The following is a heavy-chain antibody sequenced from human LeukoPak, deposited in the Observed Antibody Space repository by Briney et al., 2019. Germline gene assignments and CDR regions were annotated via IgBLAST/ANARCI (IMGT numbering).Heavy chain of an antibody. J-gene: IGHJ5*02. D-gene: IGHD6-25*01. CDR2: IYSGGST. V-gene: IGHV3-53*01. CDR3: ARSTSGHNWFDP. Sequence: PGGSLRLSCAASGFTVSSNYMSWVRQAPGKGLEWVSVIYSGGSTHYADSVKGRFTISRDNSKNTLYVQMNSLRAEDTAVYYCARSTSGHNWFDPWGQGTLVTVSS. CDR1: GFTVSSNY.